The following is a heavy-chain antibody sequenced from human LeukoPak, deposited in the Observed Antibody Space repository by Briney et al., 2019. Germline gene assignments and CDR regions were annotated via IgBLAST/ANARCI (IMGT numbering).Heavy chain of an antibody. D-gene: IGHD6-13*01. CDR3: ASYVLAAAGTNWFDP. Sequence: GGSLRLSCAASGFTFNTYSLIWVRQAPGKGLEWVSSISGSSTYIFYAESVKGRFTISRDNAKNSLHLQMNSLRAEDTAVYYCASYVLAAAGTNWFDPWGQGTLVTVSS. CDR2: ISGSSTYI. CDR1: GFTFNTYS. J-gene: IGHJ5*02. V-gene: IGHV3-21*04.